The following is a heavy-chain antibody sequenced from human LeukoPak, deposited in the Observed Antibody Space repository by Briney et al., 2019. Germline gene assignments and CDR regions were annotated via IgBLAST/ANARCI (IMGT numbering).Heavy chain of an antibody. V-gene: IGHV3-21*04. D-gene: IGHD3-9*01. CDR3: ARDLVLPYFDLSVYYYGIDV. CDR2: ISSTSTYI. CDR1: GFTFSGYS. Sequence: GGSLRLSCAASGFTFSGYSMKWVRQAPGKGLEWVSYISSTSTYIYYADSLKGRFTISRDNAKNSLYLQMNNLRAEDTAVYYSARDLVLPYFDLSVYYYGIDVWGQGTTVTVSS. J-gene: IGHJ6*02.